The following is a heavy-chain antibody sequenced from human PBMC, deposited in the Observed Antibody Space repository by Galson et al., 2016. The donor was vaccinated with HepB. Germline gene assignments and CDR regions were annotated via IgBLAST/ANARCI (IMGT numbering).Heavy chain of an antibody. CDR2: FDPEDGET. Sequence: SCAASGFTFSNYAMTWVRQAPGKGLEWMGGFDPEDGETIYAQKFQGRVTMTEDTSTDTAYMELSSLRSEDTAVYYCATGPVSFDYWGQGTLVTVSS. J-gene: IGHJ4*02. CDR3: ATGPVSFDY. V-gene: IGHV1-24*01. CDR1: GFTFSNYA.